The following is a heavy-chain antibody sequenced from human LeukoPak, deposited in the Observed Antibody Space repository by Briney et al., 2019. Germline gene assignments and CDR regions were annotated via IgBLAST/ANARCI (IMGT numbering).Heavy chain of an antibody. CDR3: ARAPGIAVAGTSFWFDP. CDR2: ISAYNGNT. Sequence: ASVKVSCKASGYTFTSYGISWVRQAPGQGLEWMGWISAYNGNTNYAQKLQGRVTMTTDTSTSTAYMELRSLRSDDTAVYYCARAPGIAVAGTSFWFDPWGQGTLVTVSS. D-gene: IGHD6-19*01. CDR1: GYTFTSYG. J-gene: IGHJ5*02. V-gene: IGHV1-18*01.